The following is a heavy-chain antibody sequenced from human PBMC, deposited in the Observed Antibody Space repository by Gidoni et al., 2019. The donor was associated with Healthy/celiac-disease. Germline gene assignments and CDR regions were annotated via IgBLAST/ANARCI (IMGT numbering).Heavy chain of an antibody. D-gene: IGHD5-12*01. J-gene: IGHJ3*02. V-gene: IGHV3-74*01. CDR2: INRDGSRT. CDR3: ARDRGDVVATTWRAFDI. CDR1: GLTFSSYW. Sequence: EVQLVESGGGLVQPGGSLRLSCAASGLTFSSYWMHWVRQAPGKGLWWVSRINRDGSRTSYADSVKGRFTISRDNAKNTLYLQMNSLRAEDTAVYYCARDRGDVVATTWRAFDIWGQGTMVTVSS.